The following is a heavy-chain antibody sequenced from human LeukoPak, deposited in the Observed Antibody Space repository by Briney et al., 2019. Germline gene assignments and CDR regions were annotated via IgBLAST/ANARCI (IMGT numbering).Heavy chain of an antibody. V-gene: IGHV3-74*01. CDR1: GFPFSSYW. CDR2: IKSDGSST. J-gene: IGHJ4*02. CDR3: ARGGYLTYLIDY. D-gene: IGHD3-22*01. Sequence: GGSLRLSCAASGFPFSSYWMHWVRQAPGKGLVWVSRIKSDGSSTSYADFVKGRFTISRDNAKNTVYLQMNSLRVEDTAVYYCARGGYLTYLIDYWGQGTLVTVSS.